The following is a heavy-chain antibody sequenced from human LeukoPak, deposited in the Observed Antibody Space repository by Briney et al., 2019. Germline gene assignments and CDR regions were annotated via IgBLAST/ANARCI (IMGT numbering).Heavy chain of an antibody. D-gene: IGHD5-18*01. J-gene: IGHJ4*02. V-gene: IGHV1-2*02. Sequence: SVTVSCKASGYTFTGYYMHWVRQAPGHGLEWMGWINPSSGGTNNAQKFQGRVTMTRDTSISTAYMELSRLRSDDTAVYYCAREIGPRQLHLWGSAFDSWGQGTLVTVSS. CDR3: AREIGPRQLHLWGSAFDS. CDR1: GYTFTGYY. CDR2: INPSSGGT.